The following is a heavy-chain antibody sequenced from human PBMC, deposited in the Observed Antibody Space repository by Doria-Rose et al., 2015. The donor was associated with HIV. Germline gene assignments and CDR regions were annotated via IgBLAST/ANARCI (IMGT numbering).Heavy chain of an antibody. Sequence: SGPVLVKPTETLTLTCTVSGVSLSSPGMGVSWIRQPSGKALEWLAIIYADDERSYKTSLKSRLTISRGTSKSRVVLTMTDMDPVDTATYYCARIKSSRWYHKYYFDFWGQGTLVIVSA. CDR2: IYADDER. D-gene: IGHD6-13*01. J-gene: IGHJ4*02. CDR1: GVSLSSPGMG. V-gene: IGHV2-26*01. CDR3: ARIKSSRWYHKYYFDF.